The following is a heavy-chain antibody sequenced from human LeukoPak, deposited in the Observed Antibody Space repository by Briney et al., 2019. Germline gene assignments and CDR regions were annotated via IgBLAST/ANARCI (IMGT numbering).Heavy chain of an antibody. D-gene: IGHD3-9*01. J-gene: IGHJ3*02. V-gene: IGHV3-30*18. Sequence: GGSLRLSCAASRFTFSSYDMYWVRQAPGKGLEWVALISSDGSNKYYADSVKGRFTISRDNSKNTLYLQMNSLRAEDTAVYYCAKVRYFGPSAFDIWGQGTMVTVSS. CDR2: ISSDGSNK. CDR3: AKVRYFGPSAFDI. CDR1: RFTFSSYD.